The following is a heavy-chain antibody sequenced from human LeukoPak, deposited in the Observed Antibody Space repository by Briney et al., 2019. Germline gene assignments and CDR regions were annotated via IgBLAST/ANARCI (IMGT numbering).Heavy chain of an antibody. Sequence: SEILSLTCAVSGGSISSSNWWSWVRQPPGKGLEWIGEIYHSGSTNYNPSLKSRVTISVDKSKNQFSLKLSSVTAADTAVYYCASSGCSSTSCYGLIDYWGQGTLVTVSS. V-gene: IGHV4-4*02. J-gene: IGHJ4*02. D-gene: IGHD2-2*01. CDR3: ASSGCSSTSCYGLIDY. CDR1: GGSISSSNW. CDR2: IYHSGST.